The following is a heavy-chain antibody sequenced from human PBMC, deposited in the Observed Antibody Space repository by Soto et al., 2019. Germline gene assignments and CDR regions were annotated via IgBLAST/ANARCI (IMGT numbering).Heavy chain of an antibody. CDR1: GYTFTSYG. V-gene: IGHV1-18*01. CDR2: ISAYNGNT. D-gene: IGHD1-26*01. CDR3: AIDGLQLRATTSNWFDP. J-gene: IGHJ5*02. Sequence: ASVKVSCKASGYTFTSYGISWVRQAPGQGLEWMGWISAYNGNTNYAQKLQGRVTMTTDTSTSTAYMELRSLRSDDTAVYYCAIDGLQLRATTSNWFDPWGQETLVTVSS.